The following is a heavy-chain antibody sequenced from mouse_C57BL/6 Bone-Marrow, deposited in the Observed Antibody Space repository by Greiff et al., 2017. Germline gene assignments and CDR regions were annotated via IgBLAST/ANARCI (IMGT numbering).Heavy chain of an antibody. V-gene: IGHV1-81*01. J-gene: IGHJ2*01. Sequence: QVQLQQSGAELARPGASVKLSCKASGYTFTSYGISWVKQRTGQGLEWIGEIYPRSGSTYYNEKFKGKATLTADKSSSTAYMELRSLTSEDSAVYFGARPYYGSSGFDYWGQGTTLTVSS. CDR1: GYTFTSYG. CDR2: IYPRSGST. CDR3: ARPYYGSSGFDY. D-gene: IGHD1-1*01.